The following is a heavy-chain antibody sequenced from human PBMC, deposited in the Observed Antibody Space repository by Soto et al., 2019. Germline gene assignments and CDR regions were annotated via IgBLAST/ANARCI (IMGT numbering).Heavy chain of an antibody. Sequence: QVQLVESGGGVVQPGKSLRLSCVASGFSFTTYNMHWVRQAPGKGLAWVAVITYDGSEKYDADSVKGRFTISRDNSKNTLYLQMNRLRAEDTAVYYCARDQWLALPDYWGQGTLVTVSS. CDR3: ARDQWLALPDY. D-gene: IGHD6-19*01. J-gene: IGHJ4*02. V-gene: IGHV3-30-3*01. CDR2: ITYDGSEK. CDR1: GFSFTTYN.